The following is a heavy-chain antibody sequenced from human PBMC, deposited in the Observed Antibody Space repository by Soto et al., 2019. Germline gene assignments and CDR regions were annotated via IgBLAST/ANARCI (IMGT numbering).Heavy chain of an antibody. Sequence: QVQLVQSGAEVKKPGASVKVSCKASGYSFTRYGISWVRQAPGQGLEWMGWSSTYNSNTNYAQKLKGRVTLTTGTSTDTAFMELRSLTSDDTAVYYCAREGYCSSGSCALYSHEYFGMDVWGQGTTVTVSS. CDR3: AREGYCSSGSCALYSHEYFGMDV. CDR1: GYSFTRYG. D-gene: IGHD2-15*01. CDR2: SSTYNSNT. J-gene: IGHJ6*02. V-gene: IGHV1-18*01.